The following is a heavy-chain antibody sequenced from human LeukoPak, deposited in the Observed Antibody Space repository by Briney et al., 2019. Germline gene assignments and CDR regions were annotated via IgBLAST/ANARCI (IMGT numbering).Heavy chain of an antibody. D-gene: IGHD3-10*01. Sequence: GGSLRLSCAASGFTFSSYAMHWVRQAPGKGLEWVAVISYDGSNKYYADSVKGRFTISIDNSKNALSLQMNSLRAEDTAVYYCAKRGPGSPESGKYYFDYWGQGTLVTVSS. CDR1: GFTFSSYA. CDR2: ISYDGSNK. V-gene: IGHV3-30*04. J-gene: IGHJ4*02. CDR3: AKRGPGSPESGKYYFDY.